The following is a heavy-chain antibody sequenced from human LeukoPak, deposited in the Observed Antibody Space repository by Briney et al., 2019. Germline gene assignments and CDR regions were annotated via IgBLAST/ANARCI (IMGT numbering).Heavy chain of an antibody. Sequence: GASVKVSCKASGYTSNSYGINWVRQAPGQGLEWMGWISAYNGNTNYAQKFQGRVTMTTDTSTSTAYMELRSLRSDDTAVYYCAWSRYYVPFYYMDVWGKGTTVTVSS. CDR2: ISAYNGNT. J-gene: IGHJ6*03. CDR1: GYTSNSYG. D-gene: IGHD3-3*01. CDR3: AWSRYYVPFYYMDV. V-gene: IGHV1-18*01.